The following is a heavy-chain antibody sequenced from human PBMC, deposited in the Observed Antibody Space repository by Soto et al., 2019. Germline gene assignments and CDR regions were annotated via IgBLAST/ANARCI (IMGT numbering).Heavy chain of an antibody. V-gene: IGHV4-4*03. CDR2: IYHSGST. CDR1: GGSISRSCW. CDR3: SRKGESLEDRANWVER. Sequence: PEKISHTYAVSGGSISRSCWWGWGRQPQGKRLEWIGEIYHSGSTNYNPSLNSRVTISVDKSKHQFSLKLSSGTAADTAVYYFSRKGESLEDRANWVERWGKGTLVTVS. D-gene: IGHD1-26*01. J-gene: IGHJ5*02.